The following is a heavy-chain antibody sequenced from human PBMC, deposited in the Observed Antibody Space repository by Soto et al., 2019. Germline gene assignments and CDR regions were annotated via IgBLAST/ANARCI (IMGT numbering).Heavy chain of an antibody. J-gene: IGHJ6*02. V-gene: IGHV1-18*01. CDR1: GYTFTSYG. Sequence: QVPLVQSGAEVKKPGASVKVSCKASGYTFTSYGISWVRQAPGQGLEWMGWISAYNGNTNYAQKLQGRVTMTTDTSTSTAYMELRSLRSDDTAVYYCARDGLRIQLWHYYGMDVWGQGTTVTVSS. CDR2: ISAYNGNT. CDR3: ARDGLRIQLWHYYGMDV. D-gene: IGHD5-18*01.